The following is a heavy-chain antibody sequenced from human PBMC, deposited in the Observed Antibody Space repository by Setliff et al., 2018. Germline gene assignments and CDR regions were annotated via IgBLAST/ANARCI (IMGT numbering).Heavy chain of an antibody. D-gene: IGHD6-19*01. CDR3: ARGRAGHSGH. J-gene: IGHJ4*02. CDR1: GFSFGDYG. V-gene: IGHV4-31*02. CDR2: IYYSGST. Sequence: PSETLSLSCTASGFSFGDYGMSWIRQHPGKGLEWIGYIYYSGSTSYYNPSLKSRVTISVDTSKNQFSLKLSSVTAADTAVYYCARGRAGHSGHWGQGTLVTVSS.